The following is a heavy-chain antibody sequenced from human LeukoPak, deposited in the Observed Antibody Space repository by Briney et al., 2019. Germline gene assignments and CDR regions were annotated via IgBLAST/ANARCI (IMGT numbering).Heavy chain of an antibody. Sequence: PSETLSLTCTVSDASISGYYWSWIRQPPGEGLEWIAYFYYTGTRNYNPSLKSRVTVSVATSKNQFSLTLTSVTAADTAVYYCASVLYGANGFDYWGQGTPVTVSS. V-gene: IGHV4-59*01. D-gene: IGHD4-23*01. CDR3: ASVLYGANGFDY. CDR2: FYYTGTR. CDR1: DASISGYY. J-gene: IGHJ4*02.